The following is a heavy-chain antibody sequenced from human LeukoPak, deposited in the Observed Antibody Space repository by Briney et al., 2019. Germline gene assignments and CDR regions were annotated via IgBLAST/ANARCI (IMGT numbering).Heavy chain of an antibody. CDR1: GFTFSNYA. J-gene: IGHJ4*02. CDR2: ISGSGGST. Sequence: GGSLRLSCAASGFTFSNYAMSWVRQAPGKGLEWVSGISGSGGSTYYADSVKGRFTISRDNSKNTLYLQVNSLAAEDTAVYYCAKGGSSSYYRLFDYWDQGTLVTVSS. CDR3: AKGGSSSYYRLFDY. D-gene: IGHD6-13*01. V-gene: IGHV3-23*01.